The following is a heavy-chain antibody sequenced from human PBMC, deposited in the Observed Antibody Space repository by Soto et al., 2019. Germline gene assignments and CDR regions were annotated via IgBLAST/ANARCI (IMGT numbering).Heavy chain of an antibody. J-gene: IGHJ6*02. CDR2: IIPISGTA. D-gene: IGHD2-2*01. CDR1: GGTFSSYA. CDR3: ARLQGSSTSLEIYYYYYYGMDV. Sequence: QVQLVQSGAEVKKPGYSVKVSCKASGGTFSSYAISWVRQAPGQGLEWMGGIIPISGTANYAQKFQGRVTITADDSTSTAYMELSSLRSEDTAVYYCARLQGSSTSLEIYYYYYYGMDVWCQGTTVTVSS. V-gene: IGHV1-69*01.